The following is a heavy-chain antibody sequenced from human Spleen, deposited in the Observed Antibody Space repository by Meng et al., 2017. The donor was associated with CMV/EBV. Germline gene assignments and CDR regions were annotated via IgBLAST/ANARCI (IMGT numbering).Heavy chain of an antibody. J-gene: IGHJ6*02. CDR2: INHSGRT. D-gene: IGHD4-11*01. CDR1: GGSFSGYY. V-gene: IGHV4-34*01. Sequence: GSLRLSCAVFGGSFSGYYWSWNRQPPGKGRVWIGGINHSGRTNYNPSLKSRVTISVNTAKNQSSLKLSSVTAADTAVYYCARLTTVTPTRYYSYGIDVWGQGTTVTVSS. CDR3: ARLTTVTPTRYYSYGIDV.